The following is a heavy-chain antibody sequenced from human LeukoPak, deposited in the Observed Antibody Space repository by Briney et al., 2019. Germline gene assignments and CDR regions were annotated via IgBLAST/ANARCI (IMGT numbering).Heavy chain of an antibody. V-gene: IGHV4-61*02. CDR2: IYTSGST. J-gene: IGHJ1*01. D-gene: IGHD3-10*01. Sequence: SQTLSLTCTVSGGSISSGSYYWSWIRQPAGKALEWIGRIYTSGSTNYNPSLKSRVTISVDTSKNQFSLKLSSVTAADTAVYYCARAAYYYGSGDLYFQHWGQGTLVTVSS. CDR3: ARAAYYYGSGDLYFQH. CDR1: GGSISSGSYY.